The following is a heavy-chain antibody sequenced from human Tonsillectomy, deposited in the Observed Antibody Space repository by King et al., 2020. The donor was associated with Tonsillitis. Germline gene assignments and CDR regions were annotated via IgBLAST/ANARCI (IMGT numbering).Heavy chain of an antibody. V-gene: IGHV3-30-3*01. CDR2: ISYDGSNK. CDR1: GFTFSSYA. CDR3: ARAISGYSYGCGDY. J-gene: IGHJ4*02. D-gene: IGHD5-18*01. Sequence: VQLVESGGGVVQPGRSLRLSCAAFGFTFSSYAMHWVRQAPGKGLEWVAVISYDGSNKYYADSVKGRFTISRDNSKNTLYLQMNSLRAEDTAVYYCARAISGYSYGCGDYWGQGTVVTVSS.